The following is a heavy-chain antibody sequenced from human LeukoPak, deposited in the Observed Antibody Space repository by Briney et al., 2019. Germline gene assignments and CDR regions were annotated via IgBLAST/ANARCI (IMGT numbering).Heavy chain of an antibody. CDR3: ARGVYGSGNYYVNY. CDR1: GGSISGFY. J-gene: IGHJ4*02. V-gene: IGHV4-59*01. Sequence: SETLSLTCTVSGGSISGFYWSWIRQPPGEGLEWIGYIYYSGSTNYNPSLKSRVTISVDTSKNQFSLKLTSVTAADTAVYYCARGVYGSGNYYVNYWGQGTLVTVSS. D-gene: IGHD3-10*01. CDR2: IYYSGST.